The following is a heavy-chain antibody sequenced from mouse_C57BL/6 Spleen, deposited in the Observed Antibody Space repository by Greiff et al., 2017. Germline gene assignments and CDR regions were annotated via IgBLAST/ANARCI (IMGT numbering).Heavy chain of an antibody. CDR2: INPSTGGT. Sequence: FQLQPSGPELVKPGASVKISCKASGYSFTGYYMNWVKQSPERSLEWIGEINPSTGGTTYNKKFKAKATLTVDKSASTAYMQLKSLTDEDSAVYYCARRRDYGDYSMDYWGQGTLVTVSS. D-gene: IGHD2-4*01. V-gene: IGHV1-42*01. J-gene: IGHJ4*01. CDR1: GYSFTGYY. CDR3: ARRRDYGDYSMDY.